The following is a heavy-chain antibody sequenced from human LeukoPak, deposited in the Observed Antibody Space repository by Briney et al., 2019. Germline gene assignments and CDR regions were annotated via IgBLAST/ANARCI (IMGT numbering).Heavy chain of an antibody. V-gene: IGHV3-23*01. D-gene: IGHD3-10*01. CDR3: AKGDRSGSYSYFDY. CDR2: ISASGGNT. CDR1: GFTFSSYA. J-gene: IGHJ4*02. Sequence: GGSLRLSCVASGFTFSSYAMSWVRQAPGKGLEWDSSISASGGNTYYADSVQGRFTISRDNSKNTLYLQMNSLRAEDTVVFYCAKGDRSGSYSYFDYWGQGTLVTVSS.